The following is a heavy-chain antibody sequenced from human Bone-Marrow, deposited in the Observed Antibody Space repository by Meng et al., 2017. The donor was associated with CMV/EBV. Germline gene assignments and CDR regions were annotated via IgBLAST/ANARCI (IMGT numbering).Heavy chain of an antibody. Sequence: GGSLRLSCAASGFTFSSYAMHWVRQAPGKGLEWVAVISYDGSNKYYADSVKGRFTISRDNSKNTLYLQMNSLRAEDTAVYYCASTPTSHWRYDYWGQGTLVTVSS. CDR1: GFTFSSYA. V-gene: IGHV3-30-3*01. CDR3: ASTPTSHWRYDY. CDR2: ISYDGSNK. D-gene: IGHD2-2*01. J-gene: IGHJ4*02.